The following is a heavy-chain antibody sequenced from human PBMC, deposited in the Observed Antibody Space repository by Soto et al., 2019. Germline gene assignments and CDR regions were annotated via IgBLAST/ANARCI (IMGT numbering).Heavy chain of an antibody. CDR3: ASAYYYDSRGYFSPYGMDV. V-gene: IGHV1-46*01. CDR1: GYTFTSYY. J-gene: IGHJ6*02. D-gene: IGHD3-22*01. CDR2: INPSGGST. Sequence: QVQLVQSGAEVKKPGASVKVSCKASGYTFTSYYMHWVRQAPGQGLEWMGIINPSGGSTSYAQKFQGGVTMTGDTSTSTVYLQRGNLRSEDTAVYYCASAYYYDSRGYFSPYGMDVLGQGTTVTVSS.